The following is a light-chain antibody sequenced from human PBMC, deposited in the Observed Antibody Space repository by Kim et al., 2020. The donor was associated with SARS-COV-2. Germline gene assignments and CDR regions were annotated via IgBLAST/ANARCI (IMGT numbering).Light chain of an antibody. CDR3: MQALQTPIP. Sequence: DIVMTQSPLSLPVTPGEPASISCRSSQSLLHSNGYNYLDWYLQKPGQSPQLLIYLGSNRASGVPDRFSGSGSVTDFTLKISRVEAEDVGLYYCMQALQTPIPFGQGTRLEIK. CDR1: QSLLHSNGYNY. V-gene: IGKV2-28*01. CDR2: LGS. J-gene: IGKJ5*01.